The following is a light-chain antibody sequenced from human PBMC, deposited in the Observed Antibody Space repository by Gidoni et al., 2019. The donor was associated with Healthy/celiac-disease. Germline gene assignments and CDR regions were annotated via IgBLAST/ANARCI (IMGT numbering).Light chain of an antibody. V-gene: IGKV2-28*01. CDR3: MQGLQTPQT. CDR1: QSLLHSNGYNY. J-gene: IGKJ1*01. CDR2: LGS. Sequence: EIVLTLPPLSLPVTPVEPNSIPCSSSQSLLHSNGYNYLDWYLQQPGQSPQLLIYLGSNRASGVPGSFSGSGAGTDFTLKISRVEDEDVGVYCCMQGLQTPQTFGQGTKVEIK.